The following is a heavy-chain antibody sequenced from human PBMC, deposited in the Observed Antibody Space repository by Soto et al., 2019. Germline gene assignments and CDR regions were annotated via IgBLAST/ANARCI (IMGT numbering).Heavy chain of an antibody. D-gene: IGHD5-18*01. CDR2: IYYSGST. J-gene: IGHJ4*02. Sequence: SETLSLTCAFSGYSISSSNWWGWIRQPPGKGLEWIGYIYYSGSTYYNPSLKSRVTMSVDTSKNQFSLKLSSVTAVDTAVYYCARNIEDSYGYDYWGQGTLVTVSS. CDR1: GYSISSSNW. CDR3: ARNIEDSYGYDY. V-gene: IGHV4-28*01.